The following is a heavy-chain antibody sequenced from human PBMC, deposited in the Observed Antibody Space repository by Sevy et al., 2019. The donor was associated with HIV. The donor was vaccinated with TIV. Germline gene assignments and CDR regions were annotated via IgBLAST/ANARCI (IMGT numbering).Heavy chain of an antibody. CDR3: ATGKVNYYDTSFARV. D-gene: IGHD3-22*01. V-gene: IGHV3-21*01. J-gene: IGHJ4*02. CDR1: GFTFSSYS. CDR2: ISSSSSYI. Sequence: GGSLRLSCAASGFTFSSYSMNWVRQAPGKGLVWVSSISSSSSYIYYADSVKGRFTISRDNAKNSLYLQMNSLRAEDTAVYYCATGKVNYYDTSFARVWGQGTLVTVSS.